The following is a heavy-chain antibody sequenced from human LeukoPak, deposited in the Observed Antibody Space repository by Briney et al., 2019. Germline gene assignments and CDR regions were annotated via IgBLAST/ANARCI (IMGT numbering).Heavy chain of an antibody. J-gene: IGHJ5*02. Sequence: SETLSLTRAVYGGSFSGYYWSWIRQPPGKGLAWIGEINHSGSTNYNPSLKRRVTISVDTSKTQFSLKLSSVTAADTAVYYCATYSGSYSHNWFDPWGQGTLVTVSS. CDR3: ATYSGSYSHNWFDP. V-gene: IGHV4-34*01. CDR1: GGSFSGYY. CDR2: INHSGST. D-gene: IGHD1-26*01.